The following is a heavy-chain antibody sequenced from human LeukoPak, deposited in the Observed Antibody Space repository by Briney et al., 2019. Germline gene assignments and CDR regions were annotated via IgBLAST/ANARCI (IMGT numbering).Heavy chain of an antibody. J-gene: IGHJ4*02. CDR3: ATTKQARRYFDY. CDR2: ISGSGGNT. D-gene: IGHD1-1*01. V-gene: IGHV3-23*01. CDR1: GFTFSSNA. Sequence: GGSLRLSCTGSGFTFSSNALSWVRQAPGKGLEWVSAISGSGGNTYYADSVRGRFTISRDNSKNTLYLQMNTLRAEDTAVYYCATTKQARRYFDYWGQGTLVTVSS.